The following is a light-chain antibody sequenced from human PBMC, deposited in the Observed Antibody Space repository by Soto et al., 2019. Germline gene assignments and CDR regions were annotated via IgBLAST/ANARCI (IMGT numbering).Light chain of an antibody. CDR2: GAS. V-gene: IGKV3-20*01. J-gene: IGKJ5*01. CDR3: QQHGSSPIT. Sequence: IVMTQSPGTLSVSPRERATLSCRASQSVGSDYLAWYQQKPGQTPRLLVYGASSRATGIPDRFSGSGSGTDFTLTISRLEPEDFAVYYCQQHGSSPITFGQGTRLEIK. CDR1: QSVGSDY.